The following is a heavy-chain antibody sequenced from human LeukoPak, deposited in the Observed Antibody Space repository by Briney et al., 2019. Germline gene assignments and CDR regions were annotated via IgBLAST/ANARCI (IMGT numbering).Heavy chain of an antibody. D-gene: IGHD4-17*01. CDR1: GFTFSSYS. CDR2: ISSSSSTT. Sequence: GGSLRLSCAASGFTFSSYSMNWVRQAPGKGLEWVSYISSSSSTTYYADSVKGRFTISRDNAKNSLYLQMNSLRDEDTAVYYCARDVGLYGDPYYFDYWGQGTLVTVSS. CDR3: ARDVGLYGDPYYFDY. J-gene: IGHJ4*02. V-gene: IGHV3-48*02.